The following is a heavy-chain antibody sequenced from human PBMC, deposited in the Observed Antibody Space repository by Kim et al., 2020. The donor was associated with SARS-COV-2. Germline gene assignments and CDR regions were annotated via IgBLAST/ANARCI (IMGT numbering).Heavy chain of an antibody. CDR3: ARDGRDSGSYPYFDY. D-gene: IGHD3-10*01. V-gene: IGHV3-74*01. CDR1: GFTFSNYW. Sequence: GGSLRLSCAASGFTFSNYWMHWVRQAPGKGLVWVSHINSDESSTSYADSVRGRFTISRDNAKNTLYLQMNSLRAEDTAVYYCARDGRDSGSYPYFDYWGQGSLVTVSS. J-gene: IGHJ4*02. CDR2: INSDESST.